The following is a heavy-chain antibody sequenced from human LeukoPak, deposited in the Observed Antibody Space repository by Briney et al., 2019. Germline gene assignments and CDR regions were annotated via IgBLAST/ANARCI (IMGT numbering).Heavy chain of an antibody. CDR2: ISTSSTYT. CDR1: GGSIRSSTYY. V-gene: IGHV3-11*06. Sequence: LSLTCTVSGGSIRSSTYYWAWIRQAPGKGLEWVSYISTSSTYTNYADSVKGRFIISRDNAKNSLYLQMNSLRAEDTAVYYCARYYGDHYYFDYWGQGTLVTVSS. CDR3: ARYYGDHYYFDY. D-gene: IGHD4-17*01. J-gene: IGHJ4*02.